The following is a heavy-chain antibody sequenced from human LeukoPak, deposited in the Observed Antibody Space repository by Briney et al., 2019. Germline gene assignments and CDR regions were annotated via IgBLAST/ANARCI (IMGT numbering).Heavy chain of an antibody. V-gene: IGHV3-11*04. CDR3: ARDRIYYGSGSRFDY. CDR1: GFTSDDYG. CDR2: ISRSGTTI. J-gene: IGHJ4*02. Sequence: GGSLRLSCAASGFTSDDYGMSWVRQGPGKGLEWVSYISRSGTTIYYADSVKGRFTISRDNAKNSLFLQMNSLRAEDTAVYYCARDRIYYGSGSRFDYWGQGTLVTVSS. D-gene: IGHD3-10*01.